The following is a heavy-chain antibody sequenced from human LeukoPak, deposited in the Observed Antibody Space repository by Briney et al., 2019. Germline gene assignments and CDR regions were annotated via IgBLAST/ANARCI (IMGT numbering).Heavy chain of an antibody. CDR3: ARQLFGVVIGFDY. CDR2: IYHSGST. D-gene: IGHD3-3*01. J-gene: IGHJ4*02. CDR1: GGSISSSNW. V-gene: IGHV4-4*02. Sequence: SGTLSLTCAVSGGSISSSNWWSWVRQPPGKGLEWIGEIYHSGSTNYNPSLKSRVTISVDTSKNQFSLKLSSVTAADTAVYYCARQLFGVVIGFDYWGQGTLVTVSS.